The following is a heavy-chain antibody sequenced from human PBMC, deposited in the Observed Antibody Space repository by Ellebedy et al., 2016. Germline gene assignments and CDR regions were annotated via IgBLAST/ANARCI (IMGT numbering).Heavy chain of an antibody. CDR1: GFTFSSYW. D-gene: IGHD3-10*01. CDR2: IKQDGSEK. J-gene: IGHJ5*02. Sequence: GESLKISXAAPGFTFSSYWMSWVRQAPGKGLEWVANIKQDGSEKYYVDSVKGRFTISRDNAKNSLYLQMNSLRAEDTAVYYCARDFLMVRGYTWFDPWGQGTLVTVSS. CDR3: ARDFLMVRGYTWFDP. V-gene: IGHV3-7*01.